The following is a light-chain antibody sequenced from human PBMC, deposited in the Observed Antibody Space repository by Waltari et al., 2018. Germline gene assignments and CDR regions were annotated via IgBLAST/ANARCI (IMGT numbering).Light chain of an antibody. CDR3: QQYYSIPWT. J-gene: IGKJ1*01. CDR2: WAS. Sequence: DIVMTQSPDSLAVSLGEGATNNCKSSQIVLYTSNNKNYLAWYQQKPGQPPKLLIYWASTRESGVPDRFSGSGSGTDFTLTISSLQAEDVAVYYCQQYYSIPWTFGQGTKVEIK. CDR1: QIVLYTSNNKNY. V-gene: IGKV4-1*01.